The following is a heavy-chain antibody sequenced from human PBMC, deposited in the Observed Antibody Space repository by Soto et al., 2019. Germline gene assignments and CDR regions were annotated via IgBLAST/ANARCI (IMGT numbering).Heavy chain of an antibody. D-gene: IGHD5-18*01. Sequence: ASVKVSCKASGYTFTSYAMHWVRQAPGQRLEWMGWINAGNGNTKYSQKFQGRVTITRDTSASTAYMELSSLRSEDTAVYYCARFGIQLWSQFDYWGQGTLVTVPQ. CDR3: ARFGIQLWSQFDY. CDR1: GYTFTSYA. V-gene: IGHV1-3*01. J-gene: IGHJ4*02. CDR2: INAGNGNT.